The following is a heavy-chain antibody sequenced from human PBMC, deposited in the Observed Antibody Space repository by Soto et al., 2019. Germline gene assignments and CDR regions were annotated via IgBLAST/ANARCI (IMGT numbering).Heavy chain of an antibody. Sequence: QITLKESGPPLVKPTQTLTLTCTFSGFSLSTSGVGVGWIRQPPGKALEWLALIYWDDDKRYSPSLKSRLTITKDTSKYQVVLIMTNIDPVDTATYYCAHRLIPRRSGDYRANWFDPWGQGTLVTVSS. V-gene: IGHV2-5*02. D-gene: IGHD4-17*01. J-gene: IGHJ5*02. CDR2: IYWDDDK. CDR1: GFSLSTSGVG. CDR3: AHRLIPRRSGDYRANWFDP.